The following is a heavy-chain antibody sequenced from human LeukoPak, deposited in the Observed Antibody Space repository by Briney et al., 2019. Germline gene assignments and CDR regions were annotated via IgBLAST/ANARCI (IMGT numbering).Heavy chain of an antibody. D-gene: IGHD3-9*01. J-gene: IGHJ4*02. CDR2: VSERGRTT. V-gene: IGHV3-23*01. CDR3: AKAPTGYYSPELYFDY. CDR1: GFSFSDYE. Sequence: GGSLRLSCAASGFSFSDYELTWVRQVPGKGLEWISYVSERGRTTSYADSVKGRFTISRDNSKNTLYLQMNSLRAEDTAVYYCAKAPTGYYSPELYFDYWGQGTLVTVSS.